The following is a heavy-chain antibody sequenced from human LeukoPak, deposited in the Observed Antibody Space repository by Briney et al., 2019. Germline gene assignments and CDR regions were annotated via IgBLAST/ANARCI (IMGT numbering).Heavy chain of an antibody. CDR3: TRDEGATVATYRFDF. CDR2: IKYDGTYT. CDR1: GFYFRNYY. J-gene: IGHJ4*02. V-gene: IGHV3-7*01. D-gene: IGHD4-23*01. Sequence: PGGSLRLSCEASGFYFRNYYMSWVRQAPGKGLEWLANIKYDGTYTNYKDSVKGRLTLSRDNAKNSVYLQMNSLRAEDTAVYYCTRDEGATVATYRFDFWGRGTLVTVSS.